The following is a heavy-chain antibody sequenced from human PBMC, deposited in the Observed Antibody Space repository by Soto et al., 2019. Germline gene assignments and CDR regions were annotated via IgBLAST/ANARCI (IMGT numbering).Heavy chain of an antibody. CDR2: ISSSSSAI. CDR1: GFTFSSSS. CDR3: ARDLRGSSGNYGPAY. J-gene: IGHJ4*02. Sequence: PGGSLSLPCAASGFTFSSSSMNWVRQAPGKGLEWVSYISSSSSAIYYTDSVKGRFTISRDNAKNSLYLQMNSLRAEDTAVYFCARDLRGSSGNYGPAYWGQGTLVPVSS. D-gene: IGHD1-26*01. V-gene: IGHV3-48*01.